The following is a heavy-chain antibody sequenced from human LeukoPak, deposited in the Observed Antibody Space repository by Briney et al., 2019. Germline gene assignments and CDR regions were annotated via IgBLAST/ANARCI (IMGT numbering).Heavy chain of an antibody. D-gene: IGHD3-3*01. V-gene: IGHV3-23*01. CDR2: ISGSGGSR. J-gene: IGHJ4*02. CDR1: GFTFSSYA. CDR3: AKVSSYYDFWSGSHFDY. Sequence: GGSLRLSCAASGFTFSSYAMSWVRQAPGKGLEWVSTISGSGGSRSYADSVKGRFTISRDNSKNTLYLQMNSLRAEDTAIYYCAKVSSYYDFWSGSHFDYWGQGTLVTVSS.